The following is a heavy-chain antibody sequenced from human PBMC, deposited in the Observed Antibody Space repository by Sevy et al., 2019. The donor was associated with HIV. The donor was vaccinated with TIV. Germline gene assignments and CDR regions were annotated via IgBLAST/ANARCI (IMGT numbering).Heavy chain of an antibody. D-gene: IGHD3-16*02. J-gene: IGHJ6*02. Sequence: GGSLRLSCAASGFSFSRSPMNWVRQAPGKGLEWVAVMSYNGNKKYNGDSVKGRFTISRDDAKNTLYLQMNSLRGECTGVYYCASEGVLIGGAIVSYGMDVWGHGTTVTVSS. V-gene: IGHV3-30*04. CDR3: ASEGVLIGGAIVSYGMDV. CDR2: MSYNGNKK. CDR1: GFSFSRSP.